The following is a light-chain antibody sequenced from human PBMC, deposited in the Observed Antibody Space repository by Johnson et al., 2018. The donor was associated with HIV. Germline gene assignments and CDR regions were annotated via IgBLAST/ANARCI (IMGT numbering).Light chain of an antibody. Sequence: SVLTQPPSVSAAPGQKVTISCSGSSSNIGNNYVSWYQQLPGTAPKLLIYDNNKRPSGIPDRFSGSKSGTPATLGITGLQTGDEADYYCGTWDSSLSAFYVFGTGTKVTVL. J-gene: IGLJ1*01. CDR1: SSNIGNNY. CDR3: GTWDSSLSAFYV. V-gene: IGLV1-51*01. CDR2: DNN.